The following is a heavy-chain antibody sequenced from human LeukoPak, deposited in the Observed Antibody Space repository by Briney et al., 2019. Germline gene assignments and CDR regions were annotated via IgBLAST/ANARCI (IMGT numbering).Heavy chain of an antibody. Sequence: SVKVSCKASGGTFSSYAISWVRQAPGQGLEWMGGIIPIFGTANYAQKFQGRVTITTDESTSTAYMELSSLRSEDTAVYYCARPSTYYYDGSGFDAFDIWGQGTMVTVSS. J-gene: IGHJ3*02. CDR1: GGTFSSYA. V-gene: IGHV1-69*05. CDR2: IIPIFGTA. D-gene: IGHD3-22*01. CDR3: ARPSTYYYDGSGFDAFDI.